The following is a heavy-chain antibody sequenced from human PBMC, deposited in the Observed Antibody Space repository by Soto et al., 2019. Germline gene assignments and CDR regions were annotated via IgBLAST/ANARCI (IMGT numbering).Heavy chain of an antibody. D-gene: IGHD2-2*02. Sequence: PVGSLRLSCAASGFTFSNAWMSWFRQAPGKGLEWGGRIKSKTDGGTTDYAAPVKGRFTISRDDSKNTLYLQMNSLKTEDTAVYYCTTDRGDCSSTSCYTGWHYYYGMDVWGQGTTVTVSS. J-gene: IGHJ6*02. CDR3: TTDRGDCSSTSCYTGWHYYYGMDV. V-gene: IGHV3-15*01. CDR2: IKSKTDGGTT. CDR1: GFTFSNAW.